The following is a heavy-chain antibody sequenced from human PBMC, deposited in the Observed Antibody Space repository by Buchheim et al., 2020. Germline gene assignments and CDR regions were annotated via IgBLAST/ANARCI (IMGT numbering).Heavy chain of an antibody. CDR3: ARDQFQIAVMDY. CDR1: GFTFSSYS. D-gene: IGHD6-19*01. Sequence: QVQLVESGGGVVQPGRSLRLSCAASGFTFSSYSMHWVRQAPGKGLEWVAVISYDGSNQYYADSVKGRFTISRDNSKNTLYLQMNSLRAEDAAGYYCARDQFQIAVMDYWGQGTL. CDR2: ISYDGSNQ. V-gene: IGHV3-30*04. J-gene: IGHJ4*02.